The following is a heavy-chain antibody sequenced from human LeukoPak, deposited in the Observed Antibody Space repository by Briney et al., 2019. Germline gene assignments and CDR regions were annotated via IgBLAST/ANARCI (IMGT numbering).Heavy chain of an antibody. V-gene: IGHV4-34*01. Sequence: SETLSLTCAVYGGSFSGYYWSWIRQPPGKGLGWIGEINHSGSTNYNPSLKSRVTISVDTSKNQFSLKLSSVTAADTAVYYCARERAYYGSGRLRVFDYWGQGTLVTVSS. J-gene: IGHJ4*02. D-gene: IGHD3-10*01. CDR3: ARERAYYGSGRLRVFDY. CDR1: GGSFSGYY. CDR2: INHSGST.